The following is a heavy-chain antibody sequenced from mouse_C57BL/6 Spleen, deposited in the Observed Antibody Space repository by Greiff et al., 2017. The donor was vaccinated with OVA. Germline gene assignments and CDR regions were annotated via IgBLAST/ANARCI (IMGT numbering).Heavy chain of an antibody. CDR2: ISSGGSYT. CDR1: GFTFSSYG. CDR3: ERLIYDGDAMDY. Sequence: DVKLQESGGDLVKPGGSLKLSCAASGFTFSSYGMSWVRPTPDTRLEWVATISSGGSYTYYPDSVKGRFTISRDNAKNTLYLQMSSLKTEDTAVYYGERLIYDGDAMDYWGQGTSLTVSS. V-gene: IGHV5-6*02. D-gene: IGHD2-3*01. J-gene: IGHJ4*01.